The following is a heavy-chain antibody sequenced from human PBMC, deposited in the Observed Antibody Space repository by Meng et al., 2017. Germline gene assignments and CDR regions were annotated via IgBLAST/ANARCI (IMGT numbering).Heavy chain of an antibody. Sequence: QVQLQEPGPGRVKPSGTRSLTCAVSGGSISSSNWWSWVRQPPGKGLEWIGEIYHSGSTKYNPSLKSRVTISVDKSKNQFSLKLSSVTAADTAVYYCARAQYYDFWSGYYFDYWGQGTLVTVSS. D-gene: IGHD3-3*01. CDR2: IYHSGST. CDR1: GGSISSSNW. CDR3: ARAQYYDFWSGYYFDY. V-gene: IGHV4-4*02. J-gene: IGHJ4*02.